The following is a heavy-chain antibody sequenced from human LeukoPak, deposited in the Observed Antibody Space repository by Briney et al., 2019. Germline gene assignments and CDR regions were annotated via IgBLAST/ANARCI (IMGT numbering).Heavy chain of an antibody. V-gene: IGHV3-20*04. CDR3: AKGAFGEFPPFDY. D-gene: IGHD3-10*01. Sequence: GGSLRLSCAASGFTFSSYSMSWVRQAPGKGLEWVSGINWNGGSTGYADSVKGRFTISRDNAKNSLYLQMNSLRAEDTAVYYCAKGAFGEFPPFDYWGQGTLVTVSS. CDR1: GFTFSSYS. CDR2: INWNGGST. J-gene: IGHJ4*02.